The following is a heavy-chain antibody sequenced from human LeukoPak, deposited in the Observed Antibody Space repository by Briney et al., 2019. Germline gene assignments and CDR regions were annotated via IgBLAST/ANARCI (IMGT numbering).Heavy chain of an antibody. D-gene: IGHD3-10*01. Sequence: ASVKVSCKTSGYTFTDYDITWVRQAPGQGLEWMGRVSPYNGNTYYSQRFQDRVTITKDTSTGTAYMDLRNLRTDDTAMYYCARNGRVRRVVKDLLEYWGQGTLVAVSS. CDR2: VSPYNGNT. J-gene: IGHJ4*02. CDR1: GYTFTDYD. V-gene: IGHV1-18*01. CDR3: ARNGRVRRVVKDLLEY.